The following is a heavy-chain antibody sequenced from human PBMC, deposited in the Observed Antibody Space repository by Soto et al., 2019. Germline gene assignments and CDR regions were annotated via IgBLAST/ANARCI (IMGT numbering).Heavy chain of an antibody. CDR2: INPSGGST. CDR3: ARDRVLLGYCSGGSCYDFDY. J-gene: IGHJ4*02. Sequence: GASVKVSFKASGYTFTSYYMHWLRQAPGQGLEWMGIINPSGGSTSYAQKFQGRVTMTRDTSTSTVYMELSSLRSEDTAVYYCARDRVLLGYCSGGSCYDFDYWGQGTLVTVS. CDR1: GYTFTSYY. V-gene: IGHV1-46*01. D-gene: IGHD2-15*01.